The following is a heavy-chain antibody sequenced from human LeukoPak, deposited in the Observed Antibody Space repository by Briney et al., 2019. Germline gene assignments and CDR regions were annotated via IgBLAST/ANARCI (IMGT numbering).Heavy chain of an antibody. J-gene: IGHJ5*02. CDR3: XXXXXXXXXNGVCYTWFDP. Sequence: PSQTLSLTCTVSGGSISSGGYYWSWIRQHPGKGLEWIGYIYYSGSTYYNPSLKSRVTISVDTSKNQFSLKLSSVTAADTAVYYXXXXXXXXXXNGVCYTWFDPWGQGTLVTVSS. CDR1: GGSISSGGYY. CDR2: IYYSGST. V-gene: IGHV4-31*03. D-gene: IGHD2-8*01.